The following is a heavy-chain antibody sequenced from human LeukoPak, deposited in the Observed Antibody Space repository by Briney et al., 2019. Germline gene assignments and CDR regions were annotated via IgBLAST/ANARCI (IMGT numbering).Heavy chain of an antibody. V-gene: IGHV4-34*01. CDR3: ARGGYCSSTSCYTGLNWFDP. Sequence: SETLSLTCAVYGGSFSGYYWRWIRQPPGKGLEWIGGINHSGSTNYNPSLKSRVTISVDTSKNQFSLKLSSVTAADTAVYYCARGGYCSSTSCYTGLNWFDPWGQGTLVTVSS. CDR2: INHSGST. J-gene: IGHJ5*02. CDR1: GGSFSGYY. D-gene: IGHD2-2*02.